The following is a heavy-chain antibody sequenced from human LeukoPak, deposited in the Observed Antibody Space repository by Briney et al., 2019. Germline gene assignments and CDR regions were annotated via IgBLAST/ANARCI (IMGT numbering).Heavy chain of an antibody. Sequence: KPSVTLSLTCTVSGGSVSSDSYYWSWIRQPPEKGLEWIGYIYDSGSTDYNPSLKSRVTISVDTSKNQFSLRLSSVTAADTAVYYCARDFSLVRGAHYYVMDVWGQGTTVTVSS. CDR1: GGSVSSDSYY. V-gene: IGHV4-61*01. CDR2: IYDSGST. J-gene: IGHJ6*02. D-gene: IGHD3-10*01. CDR3: ARDFSLVRGAHYYVMDV.